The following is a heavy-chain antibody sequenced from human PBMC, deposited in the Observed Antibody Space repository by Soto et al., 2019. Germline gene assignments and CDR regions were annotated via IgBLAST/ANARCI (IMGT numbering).Heavy chain of an antibody. J-gene: IGHJ4*02. V-gene: IGHV5-10-1*01. CDR3: ARLGGYSSNHLDY. Sequence: PGESLKISCQASGYSFTTYWISWVRQMPGKGLECMGRIDPTDSYTDYGPSFEGHVTMSVDRSINTAYLEWSSLKASDSAMYYCARLGGYSSNHLDYWGQGTLVTVSS. CDR2: IDPTDSYT. CDR1: GYSFTTYW. D-gene: IGHD6-13*01.